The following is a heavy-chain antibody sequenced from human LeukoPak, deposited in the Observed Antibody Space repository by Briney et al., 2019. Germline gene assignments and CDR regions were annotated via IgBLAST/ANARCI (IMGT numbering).Heavy chain of an antibody. J-gene: IGHJ4*02. D-gene: IGHD3-3*01. CDR3: ATSKLEWLFNFYY. Sequence: GGSLRLSCAASGFTFSSYWMSWVRQAPGKGLEWVANIRQDGNEKYYVDSVKGRFIISRDNAKNSLYLQINSLRAEDAAVYFCATSKLEWLFNFYYWGQGTLVTVSS. CDR2: IRQDGNEK. V-gene: IGHV3-7*03. CDR1: GFTFSSYW.